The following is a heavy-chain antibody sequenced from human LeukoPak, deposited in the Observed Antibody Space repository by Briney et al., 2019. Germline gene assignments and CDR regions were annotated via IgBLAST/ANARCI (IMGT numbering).Heavy chain of an antibody. J-gene: IGHJ4*02. Sequence: SETLSLTCAVYGGSFSGYYWSWIRQPPGKGLEWIGEINHRGSTNYNPSLKSRVTISVDTSRNQFSLMRSSVTAADTAVYCGARVTGYRTEDFFDYWGQGTLVTVSS. V-gene: IGHV4-34*01. CDR2: INHRGST. CDR3: ARVTGYRTEDFFDY. D-gene: IGHD6-13*01. CDR1: GGSFSGYY.